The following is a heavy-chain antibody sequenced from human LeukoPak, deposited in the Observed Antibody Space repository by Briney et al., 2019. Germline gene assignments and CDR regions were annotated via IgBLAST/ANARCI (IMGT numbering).Heavy chain of an antibody. V-gene: IGHV1-69*05. D-gene: IGHD3-22*01. CDR3: ARDDYYDSSGYYKPNPFDY. CDR2: IIPIFGTA. CDR1: GGTFSSYA. Sequence: ASVKVSCKASGGTFSSYAISWVRQAPGQGLEWMGRIIPIFGTANYAQKFQGRVTITTDESTSTAYMELSSLRSEDTAVNYCARDDYYDSSGYYKPNPFDYWGQGTLVTVSS. J-gene: IGHJ4*02.